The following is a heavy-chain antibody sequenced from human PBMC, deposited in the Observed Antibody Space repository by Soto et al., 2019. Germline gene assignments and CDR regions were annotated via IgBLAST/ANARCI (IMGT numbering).Heavy chain of an antibody. CDR2: IYYSGST. V-gene: IGHV4-31*03. J-gene: IGHJ3*02. CDR1: GGSISSGGYY. Sequence: QVQLQESGPGLVKPSQTLSLTCTVSGGSISSGGYYWSWIRQHPGKGLEWIRYIYYSGSTYYNPSLKSRVTISVDTSKNQFSLKLSSVTAADTAVYYCARAAYVDIVATPREGAFDIWGQGTMVTVSS. CDR3: ARAAYVDIVATPREGAFDI. D-gene: IGHD5-12*01.